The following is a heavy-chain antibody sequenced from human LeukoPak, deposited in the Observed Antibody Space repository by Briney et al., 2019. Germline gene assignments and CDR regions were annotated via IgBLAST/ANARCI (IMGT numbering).Heavy chain of an antibody. Sequence: SETLSLTCTVSGGSISSHYWSWIRQPPGKGLEWIGYIYYSGSANYNPSLKSRVTISVDTSKNQFSLKLSSVTAADTAVYYCARERLRHVDYWGQGTLITVSS. CDR3: ARERLRHVDY. CDR1: GGSISSHY. CDR2: IYYSGSA. V-gene: IGHV4-59*11. J-gene: IGHJ4*02. D-gene: IGHD4-17*01.